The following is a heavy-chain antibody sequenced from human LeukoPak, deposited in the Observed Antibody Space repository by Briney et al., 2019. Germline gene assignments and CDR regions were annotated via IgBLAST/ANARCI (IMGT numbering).Heavy chain of an antibody. D-gene: IGHD2-15*01. CDR2: IIPIFGTA. CDR1: GGTFSSYA. V-gene: IGHV1-69*06. Sequence: SVKVSCKASGGTFSSYAISWVRQAPGQGLEWMGGIIPIFGTANYAQKFQGRVTITADKSTSTAYMELSSLRSEDTAVYYCARPLGCSGGSCYSDYYYYMDVWGKGTTVTVSS. CDR3: ARPLGCSGGSCYSDYYYYMDV. J-gene: IGHJ6*03.